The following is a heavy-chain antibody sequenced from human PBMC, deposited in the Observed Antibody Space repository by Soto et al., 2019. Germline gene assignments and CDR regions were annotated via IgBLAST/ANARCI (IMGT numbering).Heavy chain of an antibody. CDR1: GFTFSSYA. J-gene: IGHJ4*02. D-gene: IGHD4-17*01. V-gene: IGHV3-23*01. Sequence: EVQLLESGGGLVQPGGSLRLSCAASGFTFSSYAMSWVRQAPGKGLEWVSAISGSGGSTYYADSVKGRFTISRDNSKNSLDLQMNSLRAEDTAVYYCAKDHYGGNSYFDYWGQGTLVTVSS. CDR2: ISGSGGST. CDR3: AKDHYGGNSYFDY.